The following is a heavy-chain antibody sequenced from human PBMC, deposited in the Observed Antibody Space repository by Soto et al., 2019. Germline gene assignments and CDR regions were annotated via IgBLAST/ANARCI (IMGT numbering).Heavy chain of an antibody. V-gene: IGHV1-18*04. CDR3: ARVDVLRFLEWLI. CDR1: GYTFTYYG. D-gene: IGHD3-3*01. Sequence: GASVKVSCKASGYTFTYYGISSVRQAPGQGLEWMGWISAYNGNTNYAQNLQGRVTMTTDTSTSTAYMELRSLRSDDTAVYYCARVDVLRFLEWLIWGQGTLVTDSS. CDR2: ISAYNGNT. J-gene: IGHJ4*02.